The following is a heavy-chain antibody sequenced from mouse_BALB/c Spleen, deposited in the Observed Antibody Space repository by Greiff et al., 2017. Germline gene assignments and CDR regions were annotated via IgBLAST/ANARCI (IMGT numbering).Heavy chain of an antibody. Sequence: EVQLQQSGAELVKPGASVKLSCTASGFNIKDTYMHWVKQRPEQGLEWIGRIDPANGNTKYDPKFQGKATITADTSSNTAYLQLSSLTSEDTAVYYCARSYYYGSSLFAYWGQGTLVTVSA. V-gene: IGHV14-3*02. CDR2: IDPANGNT. CDR3: ARSYYYGSSLFAY. D-gene: IGHD1-1*01. CDR1: GFNIKDTY. J-gene: IGHJ3*01.